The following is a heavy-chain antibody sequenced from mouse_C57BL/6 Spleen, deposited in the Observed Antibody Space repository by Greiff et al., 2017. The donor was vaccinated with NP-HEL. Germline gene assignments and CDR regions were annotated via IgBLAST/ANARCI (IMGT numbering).Heavy chain of an antibody. V-gene: IGHV14-1*01. CDR1: GFNIKDYY. CDR3: ARSWNYGAMDY. Sequence: VQLQQSGAELVRPGASVKLSCTASGFNIKDYYMHWVKQRPEQGLEWIGRIDPEDGDTEYAPKFQGKATMTADTSSNTAYLQLSSLTSEDTAVYYCARSWNYGAMDYWGQGTSVTVSS. CDR2: IDPEDGDT. D-gene: IGHD1-2*01. J-gene: IGHJ4*01.